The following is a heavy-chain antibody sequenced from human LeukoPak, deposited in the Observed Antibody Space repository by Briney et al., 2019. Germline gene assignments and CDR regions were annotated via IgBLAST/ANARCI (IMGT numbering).Heavy chain of an antibody. CDR2: ISSSSSTI. CDR1: GFRFSSYD. J-gene: IGHJ4*02. V-gene: IGHV3-48*01. Sequence: GGSLRLSCVGSGFRFSSYDMNWVRQAPGKGLEWVSYISSSSSTIYYADSVKGRFTISRDNAKNSLYLQMNSLRAEDTAVYYCARDFEQWLVQGGYYFDYWGQGTLVTVSS. CDR3: ARDFEQWLVQGGYYFDY. D-gene: IGHD6-19*01.